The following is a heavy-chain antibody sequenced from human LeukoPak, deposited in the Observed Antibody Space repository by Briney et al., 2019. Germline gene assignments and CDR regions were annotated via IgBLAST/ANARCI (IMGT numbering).Heavy chain of an antibody. CDR1: RFTFSNYW. D-gene: IGHD2-21*02. V-gene: IGHV3-7*01. CDR3: AKWGPYCVGDYCPALDS. Sequence: SGGSLRLSCVASRFTFSNYWMSWVRQAPGKGLEWVANINQDGSKKRYADSMKGRFTISRDNAKESLCLQLNSLRAEDTAVYYCAKWGPYCVGDYCPALDSWGPGTLVTVSS. J-gene: IGHJ4*02. CDR2: INQDGSKK.